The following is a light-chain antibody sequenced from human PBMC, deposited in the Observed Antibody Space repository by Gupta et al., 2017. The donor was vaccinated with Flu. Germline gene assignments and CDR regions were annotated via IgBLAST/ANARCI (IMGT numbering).Light chain of an antibody. CDR2: EKN. V-gene: IGLV1-51*02. CDR1: SSNIGSNY. J-gene: IGLJ3*02. CDR3: GAWDNSLSGWV. Sequence: KVTISCSGSSSNIGSNYVSWYQHLTGTGPKLLIYEKNKRPSGVPDRFSGSKAGTSATLGITGLQSGEEADYYCGAWDNSLSGWVFGGGTKLTVL.